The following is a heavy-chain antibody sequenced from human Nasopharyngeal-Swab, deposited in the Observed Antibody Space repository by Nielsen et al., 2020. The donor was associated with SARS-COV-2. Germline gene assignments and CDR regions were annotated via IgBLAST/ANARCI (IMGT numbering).Heavy chain of an antibody. J-gene: IGHJ6*03. CDR2: SKSKTDGGTT. D-gene: IGHD2-21*01. CDR1: RFTFSNAW. CDR3: TTISLWYMDV. Sequence: GESLKISCAASRFTFSNAWMSWVRQAPGKGLEWVGRSKSKTDGGTTDYAAPVKGRLTISRDDSKNTLYLQMNSLKTEDKAVYYCTTISLWYMDVWGKRTTVTVSS. V-gene: IGHV3-15*01.